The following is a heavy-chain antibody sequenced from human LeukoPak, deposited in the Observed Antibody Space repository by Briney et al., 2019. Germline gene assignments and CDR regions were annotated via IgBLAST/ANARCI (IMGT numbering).Heavy chain of an antibody. D-gene: IGHD3-10*01. Sequence: SVKVSCKASGGTFSSYAISWVRQAPGQGLEWMEGIIPIFGTANYAQKFQGRVTITADESTSTAYMELSSLRSEDTAVYYCARDLSPRTPMVRGVISDWFDPWGQGTLVTVSS. J-gene: IGHJ5*02. V-gene: IGHV1-69*01. CDR2: IIPIFGTA. CDR3: ARDLSPRTPMVRGVISDWFDP. CDR1: GGTFSSYA.